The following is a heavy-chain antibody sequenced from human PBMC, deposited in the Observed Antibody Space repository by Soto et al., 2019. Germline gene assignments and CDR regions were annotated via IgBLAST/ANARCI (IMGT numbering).Heavy chain of an antibody. CDR3: ARDRGYCSSTSCYRGMDV. V-gene: IGHV1-18*01. Sequence: ASVKVSCKASGYTFTCDGISWVRQAPGQGLEWMGWISADNGNTNYAQKLQGRGSMNTDTSTSTAFMELRSRGSYDTAVYYCARDRGYCSSTSCYRGMDVWG. CDR2: ISADNGNT. CDR1: GYTFTCDG. D-gene: IGHD2-2*01. J-gene: IGHJ6*02.